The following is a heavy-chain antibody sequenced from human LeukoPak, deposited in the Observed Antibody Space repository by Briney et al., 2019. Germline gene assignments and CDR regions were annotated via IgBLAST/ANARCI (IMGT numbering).Heavy chain of an antibody. CDR1: GFTFSSYT. V-gene: IGHV3-48*01. J-gene: IGHJ4*02. D-gene: IGHD4-17*01. Sequence: GGSLRLSCAASGFTFSSYTMNWVRQAPGKGLEWVSYISSSSSTIYYADSVKGRFTISRDNAKNSLYLQMNSLRAEDTAVYYCARSSRGYGDYYFDYWGQGTLVTVSS. CDR2: ISSSSSTI. CDR3: ARSSRGYGDYYFDY.